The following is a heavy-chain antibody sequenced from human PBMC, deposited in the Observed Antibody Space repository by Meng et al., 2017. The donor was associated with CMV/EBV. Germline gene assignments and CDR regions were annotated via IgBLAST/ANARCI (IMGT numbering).Heavy chain of an antibody. Sequence: GGSLRLSCAASGFTFSNAWMSWVRQAPGKGLEWVGRIKSKTDGGTTDYAAPVKGRFTISRDDSKNTLLLQMKSLKTEDTAVYYCTTASQYYDFWSGYHFDYWGQGTLVTVSS. D-gene: IGHD3-3*01. CDR1: GFTFSNAW. CDR2: IKSKTDGGTT. CDR3: TTASQYYDFWSGYHFDY. V-gene: IGHV3-15*01. J-gene: IGHJ4*02.